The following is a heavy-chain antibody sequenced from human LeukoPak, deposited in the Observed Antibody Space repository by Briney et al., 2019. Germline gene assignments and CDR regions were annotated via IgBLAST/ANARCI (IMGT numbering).Heavy chain of an antibody. D-gene: IGHD3-22*01. V-gene: IGHV4-39*01. CDR3: ARPGRNYYDSSPLEYFQH. J-gene: IGHJ1*01. CDR2: IYYSGST. Sequence: PGGSLRLSCAASGFTVSSNYMSWVRQPPGKGLEWIGSIYYSGSTYYNPSLKSRVTISVDTSKNQFSLKLSSVTAADTAVYYCARPGRNYYDSSPLEYFQHWGQGTLVTVSS. CDR1: GFTVSSNY.